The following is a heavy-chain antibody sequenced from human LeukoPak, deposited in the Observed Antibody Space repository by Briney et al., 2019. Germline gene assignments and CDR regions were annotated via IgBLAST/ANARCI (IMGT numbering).Heavy chain of an antibody. Sequence: GGSLRLSCAASGYTFSSYTMSWVRQAPGKGLEWVSAISGSGGSTYYADSVKGRFTISRDNSKNTLYLQMNSLRAEDTAVYYCAREASRGYSGYGLFDYWGRGTLVTVSS. CDR3: AREASRGYSGYGLFDY. J-gene: IGHJ4*02. CDR1: GYTFSSYT. D-gene: IGHD5-12*01. CDR2: ISGSGGST. V-gene: IGHV3-23*01.